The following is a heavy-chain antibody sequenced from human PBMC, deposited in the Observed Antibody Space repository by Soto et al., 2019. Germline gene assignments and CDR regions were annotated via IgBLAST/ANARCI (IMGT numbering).Heavy chain of an antibody. CDR3: AIVGRTSWYEFPF. J-gene: IGHJ4*02. CDR1: GFTFSEYR. D-gene: IGHD6-13*01. CDR2: ISTDGSST. Sequence: EVQLVESGGGVVQPGGSLRLSCAASGFTFSEYRMHWVRQAPGKGLVWVAHISTDGSSTYYADSVKGRFTISRDNAKNTLYLQMNNLRAEDTAIYYCAIVGRTSWYEFPFWGQGTLVTVSS. V-gene: IGHV3-74*01.